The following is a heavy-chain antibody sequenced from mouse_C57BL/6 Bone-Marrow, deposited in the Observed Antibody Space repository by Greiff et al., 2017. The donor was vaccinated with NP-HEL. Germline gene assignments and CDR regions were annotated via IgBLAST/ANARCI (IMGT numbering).Heavy chain of an antibody. J-gene: IGHJ2*01. D-gene: IGHD1-1*01. CDR1: GYTFTSYW. CDR2: IHPNSGST. Sequence: QVQLKESGAELVKPGASVKLSCKASGYTFTSYWMHWVKQRPGQGLEWIGMIHPNSGSTNYNEKFKSKATLTVDKSSSTAYMQLSSLTSEDSAVYYCARGSYYGSSYDYWGQGTTLTVSS. CDR3: ARGSYYGSSYDY. V-gene: IGHV1-64*01.